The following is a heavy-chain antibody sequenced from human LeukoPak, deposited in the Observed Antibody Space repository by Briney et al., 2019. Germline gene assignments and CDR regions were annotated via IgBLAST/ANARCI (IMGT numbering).Heavy chain of an antibody. D-gene: IGHD3-22*01. J-gene: IGHJ4*02. V-gene: IGHV1-8*01. CDR1: GYTFTSYD. CDR3: ARGRYDSRGYFTY. Sequence: ASVKVSCKASGYTFTSYDINWVRQATGQGLEWMGWMDPNSGNTGYAQKFQGRVTMTRNTSISTAYMELSSLRSEDTAMYYCARGRYDSRGYFTYWGQGTLVTVSS. CDR2: MDPNSGNT.